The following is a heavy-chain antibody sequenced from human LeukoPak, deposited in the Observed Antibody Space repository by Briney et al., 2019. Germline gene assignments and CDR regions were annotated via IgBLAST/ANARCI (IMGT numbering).Heavy chain of an antibody. CDR1: GFTFSSYW. V-gene: IGHV3-7*01. J-gene: IGHJ6*03. CDR2: IKQDGSEK. Sequence: QPGGSLRLSCAASGFTFSSYWMSWVRQAPGKGLEWVANIKQDGSEKYYVDSVKGRFTISRDNAKNSLYLQMNSLRAEDTAVYYCASGPRITIFGVVIFYYMDVWGKGTTVTVSS. CDR3: ASGPRITIFGVVIFYYMDV. D-gene: IGHD3-3*01.